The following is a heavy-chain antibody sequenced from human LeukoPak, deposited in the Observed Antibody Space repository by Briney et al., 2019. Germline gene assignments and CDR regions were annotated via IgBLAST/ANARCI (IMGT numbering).Heavy chain of an antibody. V-gene: IGHV3-7*01. J-gene: IGHJ5*02. Sequence: GSLRLSCAASGFSFSSFWINWVRQSPGKGLEWVANIKYDGSEKYYVDSVKGRFIISRDNAKSSLYLQMNSLRAEDKAVYYCARDGVGRPFDHWGQGTLVTVSS. CDR3: ARDGVGRPFDH. CDR2: IKYDGSEK. D-gene: IGHD3-10*01. CDR1: GFSFSSFW.